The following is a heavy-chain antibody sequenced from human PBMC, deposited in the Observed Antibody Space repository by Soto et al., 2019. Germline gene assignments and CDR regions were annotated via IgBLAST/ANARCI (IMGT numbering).Heavy chain of an antibody. CDR1: GDSISSSNW. D-gene: IGHD3-3*01. Sequence: QVQLQESGPGLVKPSGTLSLTCAVSGDSISSSNWWSWVRQPPGKGLEWIGEIHHGGSTNYNPSLKSRIISVDKSKNQFSLRLTSVTAADTAVYYCARALRPIDYWGQGTLVTVSS. CDR3: ARALRPIDY. J-gene: IGHJ4*02. V-gene: IGHV4-4*02. CDR2: IHHGGST.